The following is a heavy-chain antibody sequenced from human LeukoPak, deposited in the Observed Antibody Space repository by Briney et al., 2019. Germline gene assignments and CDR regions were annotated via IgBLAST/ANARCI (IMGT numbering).Heavy chain of an antibody. V-gene: IGHV1-2*02. J-gene: IGHJ5*02. CDR2: ISPKTGST. CDR1: GYTFTGYY. Sequence: DSLKVSCKASGYTFTGYYLHWVRQAPGQGLEWMGWISPKTGSTRDAQKFQGRVTMTRDTSISTAYMELIGLRSDDTAVYYCAGPWDQVGFDPWGQGTLVSVSS. D-gene: IGHD1-26*01. CDR3: AGPWDQVGFDP.